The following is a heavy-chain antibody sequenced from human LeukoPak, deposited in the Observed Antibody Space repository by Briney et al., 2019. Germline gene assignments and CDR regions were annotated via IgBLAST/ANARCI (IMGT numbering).Heavy chain of an antibody. J-gene: IGHJ4*02. V-gene: IGHV3-7*01. CDR3: ARLMFLWPPIYFDY. CDR2: INQDGSQT. D-gene: IGHD2-8*01. CDR1: GSTFSTYW. Sequence: GGSLRLSCAASGSTFSTYWMSWVRRAPGKGLEWVANINQDGSQTFYVDSVKGRFTISRDNPGNSVYLQMNSLRAEDTAVYYCARLMFLWPPIYFDYWGQGTLVTVSS.